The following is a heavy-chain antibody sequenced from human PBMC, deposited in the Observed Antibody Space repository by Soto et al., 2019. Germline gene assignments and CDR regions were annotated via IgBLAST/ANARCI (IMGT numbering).Heavy chain of an antibody. D-gene: IGHD2-21*02. V-gene: IGHV4-34*02. CDR1: GEQFSGYY. CDR2: INHSGLE. J-gene: IGHJ2*01. CDR3: ARNHHLGCVGDCYSYFDV. Sequence: QVQLQQWGAGLLKPSETLSLTCEVHGEQFSGYYWSWLRQTPGRGLEWIGEINHSGLESTNPSLRSRITLSVDPSKKQFSLKVSSMTAADTAIYYCARNHHLGCVGDCYSYFDVWGRGTLVTVSS.